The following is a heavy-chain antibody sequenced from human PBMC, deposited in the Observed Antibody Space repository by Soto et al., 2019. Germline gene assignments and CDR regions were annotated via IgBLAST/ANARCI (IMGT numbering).Heavy chain of an antibody. CDR1: GYTFTSYD. CDR2: MNPNSGNT. Sequence: ASVKVSCKASGYTFTSYDINWVRQATGQGLEWMGWMNPNSGNTGYAQKFQGRVTMTRNTSISTAYMELSSLRSEDTAVYYCASFYDFWSGSHRFDPWGQGTLVTVSS. CDR3: ASFYDFWSGSHRFDP. J-gene: IGHJ5*02. V-gene: IGHV1-8*01. D-gene: IGHD3-3*01.